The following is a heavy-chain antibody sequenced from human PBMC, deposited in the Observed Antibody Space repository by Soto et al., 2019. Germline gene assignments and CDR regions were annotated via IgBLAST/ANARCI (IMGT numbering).Heavy chain of an antibody. V-gene: IGHV3-30-3*01. D-gene: IGHD4-4*01. J-gene: IGHJ4*02. CDR3: ARTTFWYYFDY. Sequence: GGSLRLSCAASGFTFSSYAMHWVRQAPGKGLEWVAVISYDGSNKYYADSVKGRFTISRDNSKNTLYLQMNSLRAEDTAVYYCARTTFWYYFDYWGQGTLVTVSS. CDR2: ISYDGSNK. CDR1: GFTFSSYA.